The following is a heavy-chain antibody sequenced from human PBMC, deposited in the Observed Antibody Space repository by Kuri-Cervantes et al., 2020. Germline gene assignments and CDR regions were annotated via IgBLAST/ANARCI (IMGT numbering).Heavy chain of an antibody. J-gene: IGHJ6*02. CDR1: GFTFDDYA. V-gene: IGHV3-23*01. Sequence: GESLKISCAASGFTFDDYAMSWVRQAPGKGLEWVSAISGSGGSTYYADSVKGRFTISRDNSKNTPYLQMNSLRAEDTAVYYCAKVAVDWSLNYYYGMDVWGQGTTVTVSS. D-gene: IGHD3-9*01. CDR3: AKVAVDWSLNYYYGMDV. CDR2: ISGSGGST.